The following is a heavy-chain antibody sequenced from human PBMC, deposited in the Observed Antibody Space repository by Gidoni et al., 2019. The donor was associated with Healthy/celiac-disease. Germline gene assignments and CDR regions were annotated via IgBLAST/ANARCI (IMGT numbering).Heavy chain of an antibody. CDR1: GGSISSGGYS. CDR3: ARIAPGPSALGDYEDGYFDY. CDR2: IYHSGST. J-gene: IGHJ4*02. D-gene: IGHD4-17*01. Sequence: QLQLQESGSGLVKPSQTLSLPCAVAGGSISSGGYSWSWIRQPPGKGLEWIGYIYHSGSTYYNPSLKSRVTISVDRSKNQFSLKLSSVTAADTAVYYCARIAPGPSALGDYEDGYFDYWGQGTLVTVSS. V-gene: IGHV4-30-2*01.